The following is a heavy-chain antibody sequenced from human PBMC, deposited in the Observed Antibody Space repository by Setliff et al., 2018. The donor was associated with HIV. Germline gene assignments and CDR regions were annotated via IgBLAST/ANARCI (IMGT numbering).Heavy chain of an antibody. D-gene: IGHD3-3*01. CDR2: IIPRGGST. CDR3: ARDGASGSGYYWADY. V-gene: IGHV1-46*01. Sequence: KVSCKASGYTFTKSIIHWVRQAPGQGLEWMGAIIPRGGSTGYAEKFQARVTLTRDTSTSTVYMELSGLREEDTAVYYCARDGASGSGYYWADYWGQGTLVTVSS. CDR1: GYTFTKSI. J-gene: IGHJ4*02.